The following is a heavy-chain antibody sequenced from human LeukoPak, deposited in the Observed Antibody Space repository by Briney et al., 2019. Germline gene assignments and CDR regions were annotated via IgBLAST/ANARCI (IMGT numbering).Heavy chain of an antibody. CDR1: GGSIISGGYY. D-gene: IGHD2-2*01. Sequence: SQTLSLTSTVSGGSIISGGYYWSWIRQHPGKGLEWIGYIYYSGSTYYNPSLKSRVTISVDTSKNQFSLKLSSVTAADTAVYYCARCLLVMGPAAIGADFDYWGQGTLVTVSS. CDR2: IYYSGST. J-gene: IGHJ4*02. V-gene: IGHV4-31*03. CDR3: ARCLLVMGPAAIGADFDY.